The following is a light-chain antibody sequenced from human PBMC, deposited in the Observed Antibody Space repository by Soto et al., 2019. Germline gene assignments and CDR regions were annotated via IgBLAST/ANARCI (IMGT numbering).Light chain of an antibody. CDR3: QQSYSTTWT. J-gene: IGKJ1*01. CDR2: AAS. Sequence: DIQMTQSPSSLSATVGDRVTITCRASQDISNFLNWYQQKPGKAPKLLIYAASSLQSGVPSRFSGSGSETDFTLTISSLQPEDFATYSCQQSYSTTWTFGQGTKVEIQ. CDR1: QDISNF. V-gene: IGKV1-39*01.